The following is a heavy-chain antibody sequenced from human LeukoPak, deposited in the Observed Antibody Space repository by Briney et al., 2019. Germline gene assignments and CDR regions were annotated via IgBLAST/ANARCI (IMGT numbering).Heavy chain of an antibody. CDR2: IKQDGSEK. Sequence: PGGSLRLSCAASGFTFSSYWMSWVRQAPGKGLEWVANIKQDGSEKYYVDSVKGRFTISRDNAKNSLYLQMNSLRAEDTAVYYCARVLDSSGYPDYFDYWGQGTLVTVSS. V-gene: IGHV3-7*01. CDR1: GFTFSSYW. CDR3: ARVLDSSGYPDYFDY. D-gene: IGHD3-22*01. J-gene: IGHJ4*02.